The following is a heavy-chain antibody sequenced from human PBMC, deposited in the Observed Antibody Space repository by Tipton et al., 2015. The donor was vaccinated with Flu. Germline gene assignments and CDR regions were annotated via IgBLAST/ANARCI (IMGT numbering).Heavy chain of an antibody. V-gene: IGHV3-53*01. CDR1: GFTVSSNY. D-gene: IGHD7-27*01. Sequence: QLVQSGGGLIQPGGSLRLSCAASGFTVSSNYMSWVRQAPGKGLEWVSVIYSGGSTYYADSVKGRFTISRDNSKNTLYLQMNSRGAEDTVVYYCAREPLGTHDDGDYWGQRTVVTVSS. J-gene: IGHJ4*02. CDR2: IYSGGST. CDR3: AREPLGTHDDGDY.